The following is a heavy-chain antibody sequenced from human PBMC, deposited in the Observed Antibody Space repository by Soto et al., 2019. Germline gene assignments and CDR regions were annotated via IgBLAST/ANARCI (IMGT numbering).Heavy chain of an antibody. CDR3: ARDRRRRYNWNDGDVYYFDY. Sequence: ASVKVSCKASGGTFSSYAISWVRQAPGQGLEWMGGIIPIFGTANYAQKFQGRVTITADESTSTAYMELSSLRSEDTAVYYCARDRRRRYNWNDGDVYYFDYWGQGTLVTVSS. CDR1: GGTFSSYA. CDR2: IIPIFGTA. V-gene: IGHV1-69*13. J-gene: IGHJ4*02. D-gene: IGHD1-1*01.